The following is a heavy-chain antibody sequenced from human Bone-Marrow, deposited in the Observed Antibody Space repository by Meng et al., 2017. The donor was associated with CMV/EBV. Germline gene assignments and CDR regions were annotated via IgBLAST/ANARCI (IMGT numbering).Heavy chain of an antibody. J-gene: IGHJ6*02. CDR3: ARAFCGGECYSSSNYYYGMDV. V-gene: IGHV4-34*01. Sequence: SETLSLTCAVYGGSFSGYYWTWIRQPPGKGLEWIGEINHSGNSNYNPSLKSRITISTDTSKNQVSLKVSSVTAADTAVYYCARAFCGGECYSSSNYYYGMDVWGQGTTVTVSS. CDR1: GGSFSGYY. CDR2: INHSGNS. D-gene: IGHD2-21*01.